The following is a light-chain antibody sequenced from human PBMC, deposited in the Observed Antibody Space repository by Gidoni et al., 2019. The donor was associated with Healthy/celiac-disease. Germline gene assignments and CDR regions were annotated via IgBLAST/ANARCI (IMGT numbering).Light chain of an antibody. CDR3: CSYAGSFYV. V-gene: IGLV2-11*01. Sequence: QSALTQPPSVSGSPGQSVTISFTGTSSDVGGYNYVSCYQQHPGKAPKLMIYDVSKRPSGVPDRFSGSKSGNTASLTISGLQAEDEADYYCCSYAGSFYVFGTGTKVTVL. J-gene: IGLJ1*01. CDR1: SSDVGGYNY. CDR2: DVS.